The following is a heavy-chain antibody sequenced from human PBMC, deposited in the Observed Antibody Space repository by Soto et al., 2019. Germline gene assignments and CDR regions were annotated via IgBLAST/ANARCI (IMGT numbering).Heavy chain of an antibody. CDR1: GFTFSSYA. D-gene: IGHD2-2*01. V-gene: IGHV3-23*01. Sequence: GGSLRLSCAASGFTFSSYAMSWVRQAPGKGLEWVSAISSSGGSTYFADSVKGRFTISRDNSKNTLYLQMNSLRAEDTAIYYCEKALYFPYPFDPRGQGTLVTVSS. CDR3: EKALYFPYPFDP. J-gene: IGHJ5*02. CDR2: ISSSGGST.